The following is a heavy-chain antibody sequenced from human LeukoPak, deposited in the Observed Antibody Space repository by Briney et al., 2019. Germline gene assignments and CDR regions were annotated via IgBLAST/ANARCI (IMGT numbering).Heavy chain of an antibody. CDR2: INHSGST. CDR3: ARDLYSSGFNWFDP. V-gene: IGHV4-34*01. J-gene: IGHJ5*02. CDR1: GGSFSGYY. Sequence: SETLSLTCAVYGGSFSGYYWSWIRQPPGKGLEWIGEINHSGSTNYNPSLKSRVTISVDTSKNQFSLKLSSVTAADTAVYYCARDLYSSGFNWFDPWGQGTLVTVSS. D-gene: IGHD6-19*01.